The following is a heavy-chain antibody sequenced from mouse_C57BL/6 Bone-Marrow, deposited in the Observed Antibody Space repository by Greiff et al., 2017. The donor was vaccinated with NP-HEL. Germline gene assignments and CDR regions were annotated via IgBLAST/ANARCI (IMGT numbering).Heavy chain of an antibody. V-gene: IGHV1-19*01. D-gene: IGHD1-1*01. CDR1: GYTFTDYY. CDR3: ARAPYYGSSCSGFAY. J-gene: IGHJ3*01. Sequence: EVQLQQSGPVLVKPGASVKMSCKASGYTFTDYYMNWVKQSHGKSLEWIGVINPYNGGTSYNQKFKGKATLTVDKSSSTAYMELNSLTSEDSAVYYCARAPYYGSSCSGFAYWGQGTLVTVSA. CDR2: INPYNGGT.